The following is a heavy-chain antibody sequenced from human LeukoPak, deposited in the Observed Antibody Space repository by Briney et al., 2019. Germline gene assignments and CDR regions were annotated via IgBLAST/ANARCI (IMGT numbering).Heavy chain of an antibody. D-gene: IGHD2-15*01. CDR2: IIPIFGTA. CDR1: GGTFSSYA. J-gene: IGHJ4*02. Sequence: SVKVSCKASGGTFSSYAISWVRQAPGQGLEWMGGIIPIFGTANYAQKFQGRVTITTDESTSTAYMELSSLRSEDTAVYYCARGPDCSGGSCYPYDYWGQGTLVTVSS. CDR3: ARGPDCSGGSCYPYDY. V-gene: IGHV1-69*05.